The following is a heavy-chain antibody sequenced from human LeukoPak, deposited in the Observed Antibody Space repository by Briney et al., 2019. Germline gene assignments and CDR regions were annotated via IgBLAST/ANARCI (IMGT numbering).Heavy chain of an antibody. CDR3: VKGIVVATARAFAY. Sequence: GGSLRLSCSASGFTFSSYAMHWVRQAPGKGLEYVSAISSNGGSTYYADSVKGRFTISRDNSKNPLYLQMRSLRPEDTGVYYCVKGIVVATARAFAYWGHGTLVTVSS. J-gene: IGHJ4*01. CDR2: ISSNGGST. CDR1: GFTFSSYA. D-gene: IGHD2-21*02. V-gene: IGHV3-64D*06.